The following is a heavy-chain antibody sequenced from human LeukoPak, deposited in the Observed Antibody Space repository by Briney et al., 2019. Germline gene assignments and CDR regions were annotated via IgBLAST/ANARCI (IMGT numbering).Heavy chain of an antibody. V-gene: IGHV3-30*19. D-gene: IGHD3-9*01. CDR3: TRSTRDYDILTGYHTGGAFDY. CDR1: AFTFSSYG. Sequence: GGSLRLSCSASAFTFSSYGMHWVRQAPGKGLEWVAFIPYDGSEKHYADSVKGRFTISRDNSKNTLYLQMNSLRAEDTAVYYCTRSTRDYDILTGYHTGGAFDYWGQGTLVTVSS. CDR2: IPYDGSEK. J-gene: IGHJ4*02.